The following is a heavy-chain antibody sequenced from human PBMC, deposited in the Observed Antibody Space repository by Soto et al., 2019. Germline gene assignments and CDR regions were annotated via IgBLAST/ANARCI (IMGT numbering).Heavy chain of an antibody. V-gene: IGHV3-30*18. CDR1: VFSFSDYA. CDR3: AKVLSGYGFYYFDY. D-gene: IGHD3-3*01. CDR2: ISYDGSNK. J-gene: IGHJ4*02. Sequence: GGSLRLSCAASVFSFSDYAMHWVRQAPGKGLEWVAVISYDGSNKYYVDSVKGRFTISRDNSKNTLYLQMNSLRVEDTAVYYCAKVLSGYGFYYFDYWGQGTLVTVSS.